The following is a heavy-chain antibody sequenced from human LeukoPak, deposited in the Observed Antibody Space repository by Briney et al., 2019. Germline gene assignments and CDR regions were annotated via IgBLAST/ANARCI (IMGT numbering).Heavy chain of an antibody. CDR3: AKDMRSSGYSRAFDI. CDR2: ISWNSGSI. CDR1: GFTFDDYA. V-gene: IGHV3-9*01. D-gene: IGHD3-22*01. Sequence: GGSLRLSCAASGFTFDDYAMHWVRQAPGKGLEWVSGISWNSGSIGYADSVEGRFTISRDNAKNSLYLQMNSLRAEDTALYYCAKDMRSSGYSRAFDIWGQGTMVTVSS. J-gene: IGHJ3*02.